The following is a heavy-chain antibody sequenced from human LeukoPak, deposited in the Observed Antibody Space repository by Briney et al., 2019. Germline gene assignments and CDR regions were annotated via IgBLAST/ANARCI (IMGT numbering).Heavy chain of an antibody. Sequence: SETLSLTCAVYGGSFSGYYWGWIRQPPGKGLEWIGETNHSGSTNYNPSLKSRVTISVDTSKNQFSLKLSSVTAADTAVYYCARSRVSSGYYYYYYGMDVWGQGTTVTVSS. CDR2: TNHSGST. D-gene: IGHD3-22*01. CDR1: GGSFSGYY. J-gene: IGHJ6*02. CDR3: ARSRVSSGYYYYYYGMDV. V-gene: IGHV4-34*01.